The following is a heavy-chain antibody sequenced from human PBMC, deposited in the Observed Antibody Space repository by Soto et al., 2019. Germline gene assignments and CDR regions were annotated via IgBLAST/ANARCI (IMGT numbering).Heavy chain of an antibody. CDR2: IYYRGTT. V-gene: IGHV4-61*01. CDR3: LRDARVPHEMGGYYYYPMDV. Sequence: QVQLRESGPGLVKPSETLSLTCTVSGGSVNRRTSYWNWIRQPPGKGLEWIGHIYYRGTTNYNPSLKSPVTISIDTAKNQFSLKVTSVAAADTAVYYCLRDARVPHEMGGYYYYPMDVWGQGPTVTVSS. CDR1: GGSVNRRTSY. D-gene: IGHD3-16*01. J-gene: IGHJ6*02.